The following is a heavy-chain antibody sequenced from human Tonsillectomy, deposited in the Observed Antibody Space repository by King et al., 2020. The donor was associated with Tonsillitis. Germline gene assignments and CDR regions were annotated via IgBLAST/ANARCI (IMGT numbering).Heavy chain of an antibody. D-gene: IGHD2-21*02. Sequence: VTLKESGPVLVKPTETLTLTCTVSGFSLSNAKMGVSWIRQPPGKALEWLAHIFSNDEKSYSTSLKSRLTISKDTSKSQGVLTMTNMDPVDTATYYCARIIGRAYCGGDCSQFDYWGQGTLVTVSS. J-gene: IGHJ4*02. CDR1: GFSLSNAKMG. CDR2: IFSNDEK. CDR3: ARIIGRAYCGGDCSQFDY. V-gene: IGHV2-26*01.